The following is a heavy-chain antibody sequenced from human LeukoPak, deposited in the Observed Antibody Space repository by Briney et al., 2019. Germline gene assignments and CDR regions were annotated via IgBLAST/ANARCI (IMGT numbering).Heavy chain of an antibody. CDR3: ARDVSARGAGVVAPGLLPLMNYFGFYMDV. V-gene: IGHV1-46*01. D-gene: IGHD2-15*01. Sequence: ASVKVSCKTSGYILIMFWMHWVRQAPGQGLEWMGIINPSRGSTTFAPKFQGRVSMTGDMTTNTVYMEMSGVTSEDTGIYFCARDVSARGAGVVAPGLLPLMNYFGFYMDVWGKGTSVTVSS. CDR2: INPSRGST. J-gene: IGHJ6*03. CDR1: GYILIMFW.